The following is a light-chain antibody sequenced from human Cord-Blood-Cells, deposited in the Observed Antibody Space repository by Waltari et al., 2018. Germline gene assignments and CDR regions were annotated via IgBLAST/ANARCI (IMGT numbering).Light chain of an antibody. Sequence: IRMTQSPSSFSASTGDRVTITCRAIQGISSYLAWYQQKPWKAPKLLIYAASTLQSVVPSRFSGSGSGTDFTLTISCLQSEDFATYYCQQYYSYPFTFGPGTKVDIK. CDR2: AAS. J-gene: IGKJ3*01. CDR1: QGISSY. CDR3: QQYYSYPFT. V-gene: IGKV1-8*01.